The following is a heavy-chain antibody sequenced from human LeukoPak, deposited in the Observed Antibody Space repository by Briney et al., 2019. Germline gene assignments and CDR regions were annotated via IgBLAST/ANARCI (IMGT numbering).Heavy chain of an antibody. Sequence: ASVKVSCKSSGYTFTSYYMHWVRQAPGQGLEWMGIINPNGGSTSYAQKFQGRVTMTRDTSTSTVYMELSSLRSEDTAVYYCARGRGDTAMAYYYYYMDVWGKGTTVTVSS. J-gene: IGHJ6*03. D-gene: IGHD5-18*01. CDR2: INPNGGST. CDR1: GYTFTSYY. CDR3: ARGRGDTAMAYYYYYMDV. V-gene: IGHV1-46*01.